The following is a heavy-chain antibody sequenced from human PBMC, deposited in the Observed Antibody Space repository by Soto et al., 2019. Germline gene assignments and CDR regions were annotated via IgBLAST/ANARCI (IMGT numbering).Heavy chain of an antibody. D-gene: IGHD1-1*01. V-gene: IGHV1-69*12. CDR3: ARGNHRWLQLWYFDL. Sequence: QVQLVQSGAEVKKPGSSVKVSFNASGGTFSNYPIRWVRQAPGQGLEWMGGIIPIFGTVNYAQKFQGRVTITADESTHTAYLELSSLRSEDTAVYYCARGNHRWLQLWYFDLWGRGTLVTVSS. CDR2: IIPIFGTV. J-gene: IGHJ2*01. CDR1: GGTFSNYP.